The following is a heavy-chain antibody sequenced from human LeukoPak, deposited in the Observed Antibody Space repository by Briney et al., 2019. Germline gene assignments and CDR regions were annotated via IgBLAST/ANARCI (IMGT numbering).Heavy chain of an antibody. Sequence: GGSLRLSCAASGFTFSDYYMSWIRQAPGKGLEWVSYISNSGSTIYYADSVKGRFTISRGNAKNSLYLQMNSLRAEDTAVYYCARVVGDPDLLDYFDYWGQGTLVTVSS. J-gene: IGHJ4*02. D-gene: IGHD1-26*01. V-gene: IGHV3-11*01. CDR3: ARVVGDPDLLDYFDY. CDR2: ISNSGSTI. CDR1: GFTFSDYY.